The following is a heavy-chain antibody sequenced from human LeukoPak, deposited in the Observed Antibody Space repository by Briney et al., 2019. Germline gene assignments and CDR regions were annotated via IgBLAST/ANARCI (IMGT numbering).Heavy chain of an antibody. CDR2: INPNSGGT. V-gene: IGHV1-2*02. CDR3: ARDRAVVVVAAILSY. J-gene: IGHJ4*02. CDR1: GYTFTGYY. D-gene: IGHD2-15*01. Sequence: GASVKVSCEASGYTFTGYYMHWVRQAPGQGLEWMGWINPNSGGTNYAQKFQGRVTMTRDTSISTAYMELSRLRSDDTAVYYCARDRAVVVVAAILSYWGQGTLVTVSS.